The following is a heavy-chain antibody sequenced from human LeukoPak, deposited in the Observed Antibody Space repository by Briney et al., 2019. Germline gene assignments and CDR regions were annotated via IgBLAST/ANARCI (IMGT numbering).Heavy chain of an antibody. CDR1: GGSFSGYY. V-gene: IGHV4-34*01. CDR3: ARHPRNYYYYYMDV. CDR2: INHSGST. Sequence: PSETLSLTCAVYGGSFSGYYWSWIRQPPGKGLEWIGEINHSGSTNYNPSLKSRVTISVDTSKNQFSLKLSSVTAADTAVYYCARHPRNYYYYYMDVWGKGTTATVSS. J-gene: IGHJ6*03.